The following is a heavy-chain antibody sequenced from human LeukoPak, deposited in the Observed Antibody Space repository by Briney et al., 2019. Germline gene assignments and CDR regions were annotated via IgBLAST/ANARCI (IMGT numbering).Heavy chain of an antibody. CDR1: GFTFSTYS. CDR3: ARDFMGVSTA. CDR2: LSSSSTYI. J-gene: IGHJ4*02. Sequence: GGSLRLSCAASGFTFSTYSMNWVRQAPGKGLEWVSSLSSSSTYIYYADSVKGRFTISRDNAKNSLYLQMNSLRVEDTAVYFCARDFMGVSTAWGQGTLVTVSS. D-gene: IGHD3-16*01. V-gene: IGHV3-21*01.